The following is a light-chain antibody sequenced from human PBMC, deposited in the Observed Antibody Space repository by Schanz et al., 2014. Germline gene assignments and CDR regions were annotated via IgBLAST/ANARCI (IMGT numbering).Light chain of an antibody. Sequence: DIQMTQSPSTLSASVGDRVTITCRASQSISSWLAWYQQKPGKAPKLLIYDASSLESGVPSRFSGSGSGTEFTLTVSSLQPEDFATYYCQDYSSVSRRFGQGTKVEMK. CDR2: DAS. CDR1: QSISSW. J-gene: IGKJ1*01. CDR3: QDYSSVSRR. V-gene: IGKV1-5*01.